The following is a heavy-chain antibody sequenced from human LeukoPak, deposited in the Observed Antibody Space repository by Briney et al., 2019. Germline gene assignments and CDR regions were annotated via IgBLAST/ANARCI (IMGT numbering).Heavy chain of an antibody. CDR3: ARESYGSATGDY. Sequence: GGPLRLSCAASGFTFSSYSMNWVRQAPGKGLEWVSSISSSSSYIYYADSGRGRFTISRDNAKNSLYLQMNSLRAEDTAVYCCARESYGSATGDYWGQGTLVTVSS. J-gene: IGHJ4*02. V-gene: IGHV3-21*01. CDR2: ISSSSSYI. CDR1: GFTFSSYS. D-gene: IGHD3-10*01.